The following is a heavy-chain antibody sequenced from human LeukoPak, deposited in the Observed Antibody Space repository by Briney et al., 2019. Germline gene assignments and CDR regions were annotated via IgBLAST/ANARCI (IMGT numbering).Heavy chain of an antibody. D-gene: IGHD3-10*01. CDR3: ARVGDYYGSEELDY. J-gene: IGHJ4*02. CDR2: VIGSGRNT. V-gene: IGHV3-23*01. CDR1: GFTFSDSA. Sequence: GGSLRLSCAASGFTFSDSAMSWVPRAPGKGLKWVSTVIGSGRNTNYGDSVKGRFTISRDNSKNTLFLQINNLRAEDTAMYYCARVGDYYGSEELDYWGQGTLVTVSS.